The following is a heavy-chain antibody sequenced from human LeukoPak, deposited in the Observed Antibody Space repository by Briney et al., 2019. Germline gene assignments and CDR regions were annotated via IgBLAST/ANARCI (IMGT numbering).Heavy chain of an antibody. Sequence: GGSLRLSCAASGFTFDDYVMHWVRQAPGKGLEWVSSISWNSGSIGYADSVKGRFTISRDNAKNSLYLQMNSLRAEDTALYYCAKANDYYGSSGSYRVPFDYWGQGTLVTVSS. J-gene: IGHJ4*02. D-gene: IGHD3-22*01. CDR2: ISWNSGSI. CDR1: GFTFDDYV. CDR3: AKANDYYGSSGSYRVPFDY. V-gene: IGHV3-9*01.